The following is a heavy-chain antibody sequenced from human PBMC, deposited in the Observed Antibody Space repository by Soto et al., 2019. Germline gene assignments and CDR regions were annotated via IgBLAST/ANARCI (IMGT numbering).Heavy chain of an antibody. J-gene: IGHJ4*02. D-gene: IGHD1-7*01. CDR3: ARAGWNYYFDY. V-gene: IGHV3-30-3*01. Sequence: GGSLRLSCAASGFTFSSYAMHWVRQAPGKGLEWVAVISYDGSNKYYADSVKGRFTISRDNSKNTLYLQMNSLRAEDTAVYYCARAGWNYYFDYWGQGTLVTVSS. CDR1: GFTFSSYA. CDR2: ISYDGSNK.